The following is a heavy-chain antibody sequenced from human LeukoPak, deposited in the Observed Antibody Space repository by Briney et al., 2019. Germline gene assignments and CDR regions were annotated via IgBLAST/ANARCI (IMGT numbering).Heavy chain of an antibody. J-gene: IGHJ5*02. Sequence: SETLSLTCAVYGGSFSGYYWSWIRQPPGKGLEWIGEINHSGSTNYNPSLKSRVTISVDTSKNQFSLKLSSVTAADTAVYYCARGPSAYYYDSSGYRKRNWFDLWGQGTLVTVSS. CDR3: ARGPSAYYYDSSGYRKRNWFDL. V-gene: IGHV4-34*01. D-gene: IGHD3-22*01. CDR2: INHSGST. CDR1: GGSFSGYY.